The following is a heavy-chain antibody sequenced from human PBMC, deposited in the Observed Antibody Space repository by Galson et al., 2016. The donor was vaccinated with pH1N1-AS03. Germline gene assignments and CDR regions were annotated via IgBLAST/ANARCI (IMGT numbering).Heavy chain of an antibody. D-gene: IGHD3-22*01. CDR1: GFTFSDVW. V-gene: IGHV3-15*01. CDR2: IKSETDGGTA. Sequence: SLRLSCAASGFTFSDVWMSWVRQAPGKGLEWVGRIKSETDGGTADYAAPVKGRSTISRDDSKNTLYLQMNTLKSEDTAVYYCRVVAENDAFDMWGQGTMVTVSS. CDR3: RVVAENDAFDM. J-gene: IGHJ3*02.